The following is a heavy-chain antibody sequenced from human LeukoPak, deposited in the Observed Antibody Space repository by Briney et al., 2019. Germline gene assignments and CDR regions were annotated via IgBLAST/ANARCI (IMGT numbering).Heavy chain of an antibody. J-gene: IGHJ6*02. CDR1: GGTFSSYA. CDR2: IIPILGIA. Sequence: GSSVKVSCKASGGTFSSYAISWVRQAPGQGLEWMGRIIPILGIANYAQKFQGRVTITADKSTSTAYMELSNLRSEDTAVYYCALSDVTAIYGMDVWGQGTTVTVSS. D-gene: IGHD2-21*02. CDR3: ALSDVTAIYGMDV. V-gene: IGHV1-69*04.